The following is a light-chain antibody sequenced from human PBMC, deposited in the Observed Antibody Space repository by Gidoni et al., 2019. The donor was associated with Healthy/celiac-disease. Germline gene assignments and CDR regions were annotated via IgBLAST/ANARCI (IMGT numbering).Light chain of an antibody. Sequence: EIVMPQSPSTLSVSPGERATLSCRTSQSVSSNLAWYQQKPGQPPRLLIYGASTRATGIPARFSGSGSGTEFTLTISSLQSEDFAVYYCQQYNNWPPRRTFGQGTKVEIK. CDR1: QSVSSN. CDR3: QQYNNWPPRRT. CDR2: GAS. V-gene: IGKV3-15*01. J-gene: IGKJ1*01.